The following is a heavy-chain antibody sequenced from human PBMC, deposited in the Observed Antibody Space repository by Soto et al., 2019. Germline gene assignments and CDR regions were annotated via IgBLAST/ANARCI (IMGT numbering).Heavy chain of an antibody. J-gene: IGHJ6*02. V-gene: IGHV1-69*06. D-gene: IGHD3-3*01. CDR2: IIPIFGTA. CDR3: ARYKAAPSPITIFGVVRPPYYYYGMDV. CDR1: GGTFSSYA. Sequence: GASVKVSCKASGGTFSSYAISWVRQAPGQGPEWMGGIIPIFGTANYAQKFQGRVTITADKSTSTAYMELSSLRSEDTAVYYCARYKAAPSPITIFGVVRPPYYYYGMDVWGQGTTVTVSS.